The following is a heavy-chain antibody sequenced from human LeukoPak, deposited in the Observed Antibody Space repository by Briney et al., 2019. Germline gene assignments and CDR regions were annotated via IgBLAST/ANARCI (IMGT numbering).Heavy chain of an antibody. CDR2: IHLSGST. CDR3: ARDGEYDSSGSGAFDI. CDR1: GGAISGGDYY. D-gene: IGHD3-22*01. V-gene: IGHV4-30-4*08. Sequence: SQTLSLTCAVSGGAISGGDYYSSWIRQPRGDGLEWGVCIHLSGSTYYNPSLKSRVTISVDTSKNQFSLKLSSVTAADTAVYYCARDGEYDSSGSGAFDIWGQGTMVTVSS. J-gene: IGHJ3*02.